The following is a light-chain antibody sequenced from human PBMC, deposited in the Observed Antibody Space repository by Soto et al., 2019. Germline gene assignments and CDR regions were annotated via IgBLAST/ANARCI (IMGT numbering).Light chain of an antibody. CDR1: SSNIGNKY. CDR3: GTWDSSLNGGV. V-gene: IGLV1-51*02. CDR2: ESN. Sequence: QSVLTQPPSVSAALGQRVTISCSGSSSNIGNKYVSWYQQLPGSAPKLLIYESNKRPSGIPDRFSGSKSSTSATLDITGLQTGDEADYYCGTWDSSLNGGVFGGGTKLTVL. J-gene: IGLJ2*01.